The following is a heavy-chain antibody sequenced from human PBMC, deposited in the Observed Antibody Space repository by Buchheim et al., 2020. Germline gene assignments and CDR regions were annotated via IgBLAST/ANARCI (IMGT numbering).Heavy chain of an antibody. D-gene: IGHD6-19*01. J-gene: IGHJ4*02. V-gene: IGHV4-39*02. CDR1: GGSISSSSYY. Sequence: QLQLQESGPGLVKPSETLSLTCTVSGGSISSSSYYWGWIRQPPGKGLEWIGCFYYSGSTYYNPSLKSRVTIPVHTSKNHFSLKLSSVTAADTAVYYCARLSSSGWYFDYWGQGTL. CDR3: ARLSSSGWYFDY. CDR2: FYYSGST.